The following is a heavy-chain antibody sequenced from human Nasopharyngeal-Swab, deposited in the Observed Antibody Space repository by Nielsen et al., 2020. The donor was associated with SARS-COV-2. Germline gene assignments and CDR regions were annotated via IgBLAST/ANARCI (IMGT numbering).Heavy chain of an antibody. V-gene: IGHV3-66*02. J-gene: IGHJ4*02. CDR3: ARDRGGYGDYVDY. CDR2: IYSGGST. CDR1: GFTVSSNY. Sequence: GESPKISCAASGFTVSSNYMSWVRQAPGKGLEWVSVIYSGGSTYYADSVKGRFTISRDNSKNTLYLQMNSLRAEDTAVYYCARDRGGYGDYVDYWGQGTLVTVSS. D-gene: IGHD3-16*01.